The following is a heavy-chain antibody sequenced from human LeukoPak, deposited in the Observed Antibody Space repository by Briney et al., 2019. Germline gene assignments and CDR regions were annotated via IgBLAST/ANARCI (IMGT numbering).Heavy chain of an antibody. D-gene: IGHD1-26*01. CDR1: GFTFDDYA. CDR2: IRWDSGTI. CDR3: AKGGSGSYSLDAFDI. J-gene: IGHJ3*02. Sequence: GRSLRLSCAASGFTFDDYAMHWVRQAPGKGLEWVSGIRWDSGTIGYADSVKGRFTISRDNAKNSLYLQMNSLRAEDMALYYCAKGGSGSYSLDAFDIWGQGTMVTVSS. V-gene: IGHV3-9*03.